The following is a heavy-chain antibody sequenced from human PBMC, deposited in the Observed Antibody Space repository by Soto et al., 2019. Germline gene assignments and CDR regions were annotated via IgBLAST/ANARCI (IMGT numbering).Heavy chain of an antibody. Sequence: SETLSLTCTVSGGSISSGGYYWSWIRQHPGKGLEWIGYIYYSGSTYYNPSLKSRVTISVDTSKNQFSLKLSSVTAADTAVYYCARARANVAAAGSFDYWGQRTLVTVSS. CDR1: GGSISSGGYY. V-gene: IGHV4-31*03. D-gene: IGHD6-13*01. J-gene: IGHJ4*02. CDR3: ARARANVAAAGSFDY. CDR2: IYYSGST.